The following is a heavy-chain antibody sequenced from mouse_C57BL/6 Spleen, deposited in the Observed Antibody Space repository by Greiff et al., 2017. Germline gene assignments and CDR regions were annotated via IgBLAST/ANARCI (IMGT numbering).Heavy chain of an antibody. V-gene: IGHV3-6*01. J-gene: IGHJ2*01. Sequence: ESGPGLVKPSQSLSLTCSVTGYSITSGYYWNWIRQFPGNKLEWMGYISYDGSNNYNPSLKNRISITRDTTKNQCFLKLNSVTTEDTATCYCARDRYFDYWGQGTTLTVSS. CDR1: GYSITSGYY. CDR2: ISYDGSN. CDR3: ARDRYFDY.